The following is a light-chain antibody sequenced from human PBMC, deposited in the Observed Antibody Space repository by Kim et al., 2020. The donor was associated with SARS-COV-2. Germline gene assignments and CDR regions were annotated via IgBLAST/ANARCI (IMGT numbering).Light chain of an antibody. CDR1: QSVGSA. J-gene: IGKJ2*01. Sequence: SVSPGERATLFCRASQSVGSALAWYQQRPGQSPRLLIYGASIRATDIPVRFSGSGFGTEFTLTISNVQSEDFAVYYCQQYTWPLYTFGQGTKLEI. V-gene: IGKV3-15*01. CDR3: QQYTWPLYT. CDR2: GAS.